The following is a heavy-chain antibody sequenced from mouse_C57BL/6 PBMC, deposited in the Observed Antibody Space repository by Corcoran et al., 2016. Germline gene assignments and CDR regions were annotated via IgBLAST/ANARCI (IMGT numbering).Heavy chain of an antibody. CDR3: ERSVMYGVDG. D-gene: IGHD2-3*01. J-gene: IGHJ4*01. V-gene: IGHV1-81*01. CDR1: GYTFTSYG. Sequence: QVQLQQSGAELARPGASVKLSCKASGYTFTSYGIIWVRQRTGQGLEWIGEIYPRSGNTYYNEKFKGKATLTADKSSSTAYMERRSLKSEDSAVYFCERSVMYGVDGWRQGAAVTVSS. CDR2: IYPRSGNT.